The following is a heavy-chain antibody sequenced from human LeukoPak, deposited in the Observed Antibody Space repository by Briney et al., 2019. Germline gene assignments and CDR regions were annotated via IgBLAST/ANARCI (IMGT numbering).Heavy chain of an antibody. J-gene: IGHJ4*02. V-gene: IGHV3-23*01. CDR1: GFTFSSYA. CDR2: ISGSGGST. Sequence: QPGGSLRLSCAASGFTFSSYAMSWVRQAPGQGLEWVSAISGSGGSTYYADSVKGRFTISRDNSKNTLYLQMNSLRAEDTAVYYCAKDYSSSWSLQPCFDYWGQGTLVTVSS. D-gene: IGHD6-13*01. CDR3: AKDYSSSWSLQPCFDY.